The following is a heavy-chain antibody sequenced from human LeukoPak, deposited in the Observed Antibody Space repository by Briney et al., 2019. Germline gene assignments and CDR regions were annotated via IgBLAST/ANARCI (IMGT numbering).Heavy chain of an antibody. D-gene: IGHD3-22*01. J-gene: IGHJ4*02. V-gene: IGHV4-39*01. CDR3: ARLPSSGYPYFDY. CDR2: IYYTGST. Sequence: PSETLSLTCTVSGGSISSSSYYWGWVRQPPGKGLEWIGTIYYTGSTYYNPSLKSRVTISVDTSKNQFSLKLSSVTAADTAVYNCARLPSSGYPYFDYWGQGTLVTVSS. CDR1: GGSISSSSYY.